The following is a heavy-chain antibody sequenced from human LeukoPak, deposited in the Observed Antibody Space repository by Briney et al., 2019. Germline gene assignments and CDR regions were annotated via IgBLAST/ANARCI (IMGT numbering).Heavy chain of an antibody. J-gene: IGHJ3*01. D-gene: IGHD5-24*01. Sequence: GASVKVSCKTSGYSFTSYNLHWVRQAPGQRLEWMGIIKPSGDNTNNAQKLQGRVTMTSDTSTSTVYMELSSLNSEDTAVYYCARVRDGYNDAYDFWGQGTMVTVTS. CDR2: IKPSGDNT. V-gene: IGHV1-46*04. CDR1: GYSFTSYN. CDR3: ARVRDGYNDAYDF.